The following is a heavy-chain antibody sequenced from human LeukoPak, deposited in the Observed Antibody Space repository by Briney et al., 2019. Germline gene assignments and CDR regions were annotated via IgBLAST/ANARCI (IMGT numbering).Heavy chain of an antibody. V-gene: IGHV3-7*01. J-gene: IGHJ4*02. D-gene: IGHD3-10*01. CDR1: GFTFSSHW. CDR2: IKQDGSEK. Sequence: PGGSLRLSCAASGFTFSSHWMSWVRQAPGKGLEWVANIKQDGSEKYYVDSVKGRFTISRDNAKNSLYLQMNSLRAEDTAVYYCARGRGVRGVISDYWGQGTLVTVSS. CDR3: ARGRGVRGVISDY.